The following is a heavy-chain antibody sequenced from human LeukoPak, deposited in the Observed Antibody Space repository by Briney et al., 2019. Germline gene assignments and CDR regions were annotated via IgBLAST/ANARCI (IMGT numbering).Heavy chain of an antibody. CDR3: ARGRTSGYAGTFDY. CDR1: GFTFSSYE. CDR2: ISSSASTI. D-gene: IGHD3-22*01. J-gene: IGHJ4*02. Sequence: PGGSLRLSCAASGFTFSSYEMNWVRQAPGKGLEWASYISSSASTIYYADSVKDRFTISRDNAKNSLYLQMNSLRAEDTAVYYCARGRTSGYAGTFDYWGQGTLVTVPS. V-gene: IGHV3-48*03.